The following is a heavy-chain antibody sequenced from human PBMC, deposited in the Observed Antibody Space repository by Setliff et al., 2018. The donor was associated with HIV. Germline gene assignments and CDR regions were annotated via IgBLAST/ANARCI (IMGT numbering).Heavy chain of an antibody. Sequence: GASVKVSCKASGYTFTGYYMHWVRQAPGQGLEWMGRINPNSGDTNYAQKFKGRVTMTRDTSISTAYMEVTRLRSDDTAVYYCARGSTAVSYYYYYIDVWGKGTTVTISS. J-gene: IGHJ6*03. CDR3: ARGSTAVSYYYYYIDV. V-gene: IGHV1-2*06. D-gene: IGHD3-10*01. CDR2: INPNSGDT. CDR1: GYTFTGYY.